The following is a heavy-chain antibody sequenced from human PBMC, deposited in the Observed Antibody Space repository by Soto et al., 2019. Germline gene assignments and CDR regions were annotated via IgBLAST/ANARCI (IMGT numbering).Heavy chain of an antibody. CDR1: GGSISTGGYY. CDR2: IYYSGST. V-gene: IGHV4-31*03. D-gene: IGHD2-15*01. Sequence: SETLSLTCSVSGGSISTGGYYWSWIRQHPGKGLEWIGYIYYSGSTFYNPSLKSRVTISVDTSKNQFSLKLNSVTAADTAVFYCAGAASEYYFDSWGQGTPVTVSS. J-gene: IGHJ4*02. CDR3: AGAASEYYFDS.